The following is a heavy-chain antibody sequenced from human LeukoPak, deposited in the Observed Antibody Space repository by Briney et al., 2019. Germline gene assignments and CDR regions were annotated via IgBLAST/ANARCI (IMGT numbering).Heavy chain of an antibody. CDR2: IRSKANSYAT. D-gene: IGHD3-10*01. CDR3: TPAGGSGSYSGY. V-gene: IGHV3-73*01. CDR1: GFTFIGSA. Sequence: GGSLRLSCAASGFTFIGSAMHWVRQASGKGLEWVGRIRSKANSYATAYAASVKGRFTISRDDSKNTAYLQMNSLKTEDTAVYYCTPAGGSGSYSGYWGQGTLVTVSS. J-gene: IGHJ4*02.